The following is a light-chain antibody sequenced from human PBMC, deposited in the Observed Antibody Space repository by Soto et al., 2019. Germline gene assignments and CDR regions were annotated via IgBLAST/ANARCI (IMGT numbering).Light chain of an antibody. V-gene: IGKV1-5*03. Sequence: DIQMTQSPSTLSASVGDRVTITCRASQSISSWLAWYQQKPGRAPKLLIYKASSLESGVPSRFSGSGSGTELTLTISSLHPDDFATYYCQQYNSYSRTFGQGTKV. CDR3: QQYNSYSRT. CDR1: QSISSW. J-gene: IGKJ1*01. CDR2: KAS.